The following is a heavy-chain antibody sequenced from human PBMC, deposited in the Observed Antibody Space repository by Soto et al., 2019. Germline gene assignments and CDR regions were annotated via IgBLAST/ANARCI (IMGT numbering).Heavy chain of an antibody. V-gene: IGHV3-30*18. J-gene: IGHJ4*02. Sequence: QVQLVESGGGVVQPGRSLRLSCGASGFTFSNYGMHWVRQAPGKGLGWVSFISNDGSNKNYADSVKGRFSISRDNSENTLSLQLNSLRAEDTAVYLCAKDQLPVYYYHSRGPFDAWGQGTLVTVSS. CDR1: GFTFSNYG. D-gene: IGHD3-22*01. CDR2: ISNDGSNK. CDR3: AKDQLPVYYYHSRGPFDA.